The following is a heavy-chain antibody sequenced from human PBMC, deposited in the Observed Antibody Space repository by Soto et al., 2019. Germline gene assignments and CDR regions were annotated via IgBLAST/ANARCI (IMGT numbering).Heavy chain of an antibody. Sequence: QVQLVESGGGVVQPGRSLRLSCAASGFTFSSYGMHWVRQAPGKGLEWVAVISHDGSNKYYADSVKGRFTISRDNSKNTLYLQMNSLRAEDTAVYYCAKERLLWFGELLRTGGMDVWGQGTTVTVSS. CDR1: GFTFSSYG. V-gene: IGHV3-30*18. D-gene: IGHD3-10*01. CDR3: AKERLLWFGELLRTGGMDV. J-gene: IGHJ6*02. CDR2: ISHDGSNK.